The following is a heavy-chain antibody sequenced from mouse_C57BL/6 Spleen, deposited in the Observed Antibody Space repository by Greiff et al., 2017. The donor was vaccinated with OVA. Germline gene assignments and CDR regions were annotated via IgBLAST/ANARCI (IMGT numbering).Heavy chain of an antibody. V-gene: IGHV1-76*01. CDR1: GYTFTDYY. CDR3: ARWGDYFDY. CDR2: IYPGSGNT. Sequence: SGAELVRPGASVKLSCKASGYTFTDYYINWVKQRPGQGLEWIARIYPGSGNTYYNEKFKGKATLTAEKSSSTAYMQLSSLTSEDSAVYFCARWGDYFDYWGQGTTLTVSS. J-gene: IGHJ2*01.